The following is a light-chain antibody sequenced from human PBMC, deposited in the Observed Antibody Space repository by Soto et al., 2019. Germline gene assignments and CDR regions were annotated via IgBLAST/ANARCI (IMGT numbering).Light chain of an antibody. Sequence: DIVMTQSPLSLPVTPGEPASISCRSSQSLLHSNGYNYLDWYLQKPGQCPQLLIYLGSNRASGVPDRVSGSGSGTDFTLIISRVEAKDVGVYYCVQALQSPPTFGQGTRLEIK. CDR2: LGS. V-gene: IGKV2-28*01. J-gene: IGKJ5*01. CDR3: VQALQSPPT. CDR1: QSLLHSNGYNY.